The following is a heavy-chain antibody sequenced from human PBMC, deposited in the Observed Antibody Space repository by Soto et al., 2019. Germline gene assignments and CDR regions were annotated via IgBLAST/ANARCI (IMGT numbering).Heavy chain of an antibody. CDR1: GGTFSSYA. V-gene: IGHV1-69*13. Sequence: EASVKVSCKASGGTFSSYAIRWVRQAPGQGLEWMGGIIPIFGTANYAQKFQGRVTITADESTSTAYMELSSLRSEDTATYYCAHRRDCGGGSCYSAWGQGTLVTVSS. D-gene: IGHD2-15*01. J-gene: IGHJ5*02. CDR3: AHRRDCGGGSCYSA. CDR2: IIPIFGTA.